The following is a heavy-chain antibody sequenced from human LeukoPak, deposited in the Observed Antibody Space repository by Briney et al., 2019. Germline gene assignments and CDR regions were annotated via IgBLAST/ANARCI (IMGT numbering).Heavy chain of an antibody. D-gene: IGHD1-1*01. CDR2: ISYDGSNK. J-gene: IGHJ6*02. CDR1: GFTFSSYA. CDR3: ARAKLERVLIINYYYYYGMDV. V-gene: IGHV3-30*04. Sequence: GRSLRLSCAASGFTFSSYAMHWVRQAPGKGLEWVAVISYDGSNKYYADSVKGRFTISRDNSKNTLYLQMNSLRAEDTAVYYCARAKLERVLIINYYYYYGMDVWGQGTTVTVSS.